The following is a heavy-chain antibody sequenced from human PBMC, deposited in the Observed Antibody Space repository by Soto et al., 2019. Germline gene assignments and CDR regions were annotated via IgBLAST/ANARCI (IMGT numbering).Heavy chain of an antibody. J-gene: IGHJ2*01. CDR3: ARGSASKSGHLWYCDL. CDR2: ISATTTYK. D-gene: IGHD2-8*02. Sequence: EVQVVESGGGLVKPGGSLRLSCTASGFTFDTYTMNWLRQVPGRGLEWVSSISATTTYKYYAASVEGRFTISRDNAKNSLYLQTNSLGDADPAVYYCARGSASKSGHLWYCDLWGRGTLVTVSS. V-gene: IGHV3-21*01. CDR1: GFTFDTYT.